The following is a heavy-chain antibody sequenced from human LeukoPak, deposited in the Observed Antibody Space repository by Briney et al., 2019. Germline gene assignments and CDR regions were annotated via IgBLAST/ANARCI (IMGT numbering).Heavy chain of an antibody. CDR3: ARSVLLWFGTKSWFDP. CDR1: GYTFTSYG. Sequence: ASVKVSCKASGYTFTSYGISWVRQAPGQGLEWMGWISAYNGNTNYAQKLQGRVTMTTDTSTSTAYMELRSLRSDDTAVYYCARSVLLWFGTKSWFDPWGQGTLVTVSS. J-gene: IGHJ5*02. CDR2: ISAYNGNT. V-gene: IGHV1-18*01. D-gene: IGHD3-10*01.